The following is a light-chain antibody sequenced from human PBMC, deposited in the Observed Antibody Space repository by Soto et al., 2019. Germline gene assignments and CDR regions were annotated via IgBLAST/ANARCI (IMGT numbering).Light chain of an antibody. CDR1: QSVSSN. J-gene: IGKJ5*01. CDR3: QQYNSWLIT. Sequence: EIVMTQSPATLSVSPGERATLSCRASQSVSSNLAWYQQKPGQAPRLLIYGASTRATGIPARFSGSGSGTEFTLTISSLQSEDFAVYYCQQYNSWLITFGQGTRLVIK. CDR2: GAS. V-gene: IGKV3D-15*01.